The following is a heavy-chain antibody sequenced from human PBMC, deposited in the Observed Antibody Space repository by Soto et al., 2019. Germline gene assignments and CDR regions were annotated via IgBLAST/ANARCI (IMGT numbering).Heavy chain of an antibody. J-gene: IGHJ4*02. CDR1: GYTFTSYY. D-gene: IGHD5-12*01. CDR3: ARARGEEMATIAPPHFDY. Sequence: GASVKVSCKASGYTFTSYYMHWVRQAPGQGLEWMGIINPSGGSTSYAQKFQGRVTMTRDTSTSTVYMELSSLRSEDTAVYYCARARGEEMATIAPPHFDYWGQGTLVTVSS. V-gene: IGHV1-46*01. CDR2: INPSGGST.